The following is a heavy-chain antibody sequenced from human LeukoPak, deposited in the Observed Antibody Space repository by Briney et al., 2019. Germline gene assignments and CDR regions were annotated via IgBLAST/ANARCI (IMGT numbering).Heavy chain of an antibody. J-gene: IGHJ4*02. Sequence: GGSLRLSCAASGFTFSSYGMHWVRQAPGKGLEWVAVISYDGSDKYYADSVKGRFTISRDNSKNTLYLQMNSLRGDDTAVYYCARSYCGGDCYHIDYWGQGTLVTVSS. D-gene: IGHD2-21*02. CDR1: GFTFSSYG. V-gene: IGHV3-30*03. CDR2: ISYDGSDK. CDR3: ARSYCGGDCYHIDY.